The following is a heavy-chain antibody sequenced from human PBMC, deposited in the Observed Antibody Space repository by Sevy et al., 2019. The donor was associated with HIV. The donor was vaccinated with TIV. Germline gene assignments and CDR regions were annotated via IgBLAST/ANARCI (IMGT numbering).Heavy chain of an antibody. CDR3: ARDKDPPPYGMDV. Sequence: GGSLRLSCAASGFTFSSYSMNWVRQAPGKGLEWVSYISSSSSTIYYADSVKGRFTISRDNAKNSLYLQMNSLRDVDTAVYYCARDKDPPPYGMDVWGQGTTVTVSS. V-gene: IGHV3-48*02. CDR1: GFTFSSYS. J-gene: IGHJ6*02. CDR2: ISSSSSTI.